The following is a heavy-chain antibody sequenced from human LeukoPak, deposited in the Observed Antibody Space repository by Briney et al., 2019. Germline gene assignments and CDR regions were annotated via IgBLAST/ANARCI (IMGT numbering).Heavy chain of an antibody. Sequence: ASVKDSCKVSGYILTELSIHWVRQVPGKGLEWMGGFDPDDDETIYAQEFQGRVTMTEDTSIDTAYMELSNLRSEDTAVYYCATLAPHYYNSGNAFDYWGQATLVTVSS. D-gene: IGHD3-10*01. CDR1: GYILTELS. CDR3: ATLAPHYYNSGNAFDY. CDR2: FDPDDDET. J-gene: IGHJ4*02. V-gene: IGHV1-24*01.